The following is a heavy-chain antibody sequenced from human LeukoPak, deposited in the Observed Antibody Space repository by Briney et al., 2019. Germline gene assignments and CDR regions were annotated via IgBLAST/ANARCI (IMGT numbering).Heavy chain of an antibody. Sequence: SQTLSLTCTVSGGSISSGDYYWSWIRQPPGRGLEWIGYIYYSGSTYYNPSLKSRVTIPVDTSKNQFSLKLSSVTAADTAVYYCARAPPGCSSTSCYATRFDYWGQGTLVTVSS. V-gene: IGHV4-30-4*01. J-gene: IGHJ4*02. CDR3: ARAPPGCSSTSCYATRFDY. CDR1: GGSISSGDYY. D-gene: IGHD2-2*01. CDR2: IYYSGST.